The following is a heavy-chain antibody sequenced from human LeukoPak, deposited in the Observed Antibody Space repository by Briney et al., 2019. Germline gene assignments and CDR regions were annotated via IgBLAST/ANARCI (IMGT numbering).Heavy chain of an antibody. CDR1: GFTFSSYD. CDR2: ISYDGSNK. V-gene: IGHV3-30*18. Sequence: GRSLRLSCAASGFTFSSYDMHWVRQAPGKGLEWVAVISYDGSNKYYADSVKGRFTISRDNPKNTLYLQMNSLRPEDTAVYFCAKERYMLDYWGQGTLVTVSS. CDR3: AKERYMLDY. D-gene: IGHD1-14*01. J-gene: IGHJ4*02.